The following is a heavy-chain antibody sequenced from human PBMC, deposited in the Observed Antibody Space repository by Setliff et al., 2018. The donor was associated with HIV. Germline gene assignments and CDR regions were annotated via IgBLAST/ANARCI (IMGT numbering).Heavy chain of an antibody. Sequence: SETLSLTCTVSGGSISSYYWSWIRQPPGKGLEWIGYIYYSGSTNYNPSLKSRVTISVDTSKNQFSLKLSSVTAADTAVYYCARGRKRDGYNFYYYYMDVWVKGTTVTVSS. CDR2: IYYSGST. D-gene: IGHD5-12*01. CDR3: ARGRKRDGYNFYYYYMDV. J-gene: IGHJ6*03. CDR1: GGSISSYY. V-gene: IGHV4-59*12.